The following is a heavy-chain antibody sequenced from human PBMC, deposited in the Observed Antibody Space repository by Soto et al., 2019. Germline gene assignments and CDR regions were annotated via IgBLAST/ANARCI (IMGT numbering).Heavy chain of an antibody. Sequence: QVQLVQSGAEVKKPGASVTVSCKASGYTFTGYYMHWVRQAPGQGLEWMGWINPNSGGTNYAQKLQGWVTMTRDTSISTAYMELSRLRSDDTAVYYCARDARGDEAPMDYWGQGTLVTVSS. CDR2: INPNSGGT. CDR1: GYTFTGYY. V-gene: IGHV1-2*04. D-gene: IGHD3-10*01. J-gene: IGHJ4*02. CDR3: ARDARGDEAPMDY.